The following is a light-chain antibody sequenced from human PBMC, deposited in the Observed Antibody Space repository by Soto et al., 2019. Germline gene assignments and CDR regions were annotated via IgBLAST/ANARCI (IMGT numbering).Light chain of an antibody. Sequence: DIQMTQSPFTLSASVGDRVTITCRASQSISSWLAWYQQKPGKAPKLLIYKASTLESGVPSNFRGSGSGTEFTLTISSLQPEDFATYYCQQYSSYPWTFGQGTQV. CDR1: QSISSW. V-gene: IGKV1-5*03. CDR3: QQYSSYPWT. J-gene: IGKJ1*01. CDR2: KAS.